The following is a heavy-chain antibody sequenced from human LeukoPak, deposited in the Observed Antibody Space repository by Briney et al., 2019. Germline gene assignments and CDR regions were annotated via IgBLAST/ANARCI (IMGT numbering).Heavy chain of an antibody. V-gene: IGHV4-39*07. CDR2: IYYSGST. J-gene: IGHJ4*02. CDR3: ARRLRWLQFEGFDY. Sequence: SETLSLTCTVSGGSNSSSGYYWAWIRQPPGKGLEWIGNIYYSGSTYYNPSLKSRVTISIDTSKNQFSLKLSSVTAADTAVYYCARRLRWLQFEGFDYWGQGTLVTVSS. D-gene: IGHD5-24*01. CDR1: GGSNSSSGYY.